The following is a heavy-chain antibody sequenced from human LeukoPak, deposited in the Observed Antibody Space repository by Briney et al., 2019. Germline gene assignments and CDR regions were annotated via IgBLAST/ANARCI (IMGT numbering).Heavy chain of an antibody. Sequence: ASVKVSCKVSGYTLTELSMHWVRQAPGKGLEWMGGFDPEDGETIYAQKFQGRVTMTEDTSTDTAYMELSSLRSEDTAVYYCAITHYDFWSGSIDYWGQGTLVTVSS. V-gene: IGHV1-24*01. CDR2: FDPEDGET. D-gene: IGHD3-3*01. CDR3: AITHYDFWSGSIDY. CDR1: GYTLTELS. J-gene: IGHJ4*02.